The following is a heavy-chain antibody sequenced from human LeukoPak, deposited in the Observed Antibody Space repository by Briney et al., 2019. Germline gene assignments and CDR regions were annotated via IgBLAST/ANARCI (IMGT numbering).Heavy chain of an antibody. CDR1: GYTFTSYD. Sequence: SVKVSCKASGYTFTSYDINWVGQAAGQGGEWMGWMNPKSGKRGYAQKFQGRGTTTRNTSISTAYMELSSLRSEDTAVYYCARGEEFGEFFDYWGQGTLVTVSS. CDR2: MNPKSGKR. J-gene: IGHJ4*02. V-gene: IGHV1-8*01. D-gene: IGHD3-10*01. CDR3: ARGEEFGEFFDY.